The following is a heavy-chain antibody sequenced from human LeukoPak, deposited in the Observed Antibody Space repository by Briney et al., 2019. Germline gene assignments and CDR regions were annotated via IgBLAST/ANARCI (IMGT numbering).Heavy chain of an antibody. CDR2: IPYDGGNK. D-gene: IGHD3-22*01. CDR3: ARGSSAYSDISDYQALAFDI. CDR1: KFTFSRYN. Sequence: PGGSLRLSCAASKFTFSRYNMHWVRQAPGKGLEWVAIIPYDGGNKYYADSVRGRFTISRDNSKNTLSLQLNSLRPEDTAVYYCARGSSAYSDISDYQALAFDIWGPGPMVTVSS. J-gene: IGHJ3*02. V-gene: IGHV3-30*04.